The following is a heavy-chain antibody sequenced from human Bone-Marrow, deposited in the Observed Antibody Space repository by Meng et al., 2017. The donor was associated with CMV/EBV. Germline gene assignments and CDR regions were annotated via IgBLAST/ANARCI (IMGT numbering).Heavy chain of an antibody. D-gene: IGHD3-22*01. CDR2: IKSKTDGGTT. J-gene: IGHJ4*02. CDR3: TTQRSRGWGY. CDR1: GFTFSNAW. V-gene: IGHV3-15*01. Sequence: GESLKISCAASGFTFSNAWMSWVRQAPGKGLEWVGRIKSKTDGGTTDYAAPVKGRFTISRDDSKNTLYLQMNSLKTEDTAVYYCTTQRSRGWGYWGQGTLVTVSS.